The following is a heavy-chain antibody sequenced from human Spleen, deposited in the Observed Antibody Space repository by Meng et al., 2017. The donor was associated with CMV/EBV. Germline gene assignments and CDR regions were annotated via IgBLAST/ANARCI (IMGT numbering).Heavy chain of an antibody. J-gene: IGHJ4*02. Sequence: GESLKISCAASGFTFSSYWMHWVRQAPGKGLVWVSRINSDGRSTSYADSVKGRFTISRDNAKNTLYLQMNSLRAEDTAVYYCARDNEWSGHDTNFGYWGQGTLVTVSS. CDR2: INSDGRST. CDR3: ARDNEWSGHDTNFGY. V-gene: IGHV3-74*01. CDR1: GFTFSSYW. D-gene: IGHD5-12*01.